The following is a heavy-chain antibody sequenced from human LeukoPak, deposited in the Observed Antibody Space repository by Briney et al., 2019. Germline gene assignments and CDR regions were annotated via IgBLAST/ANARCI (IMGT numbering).Heavy chain of an antibody. D-gene: IGHD3-16*02. Sequence: ASVKVSCKASGYTFTGYYMHWVRQAPGQGLEWMGWINPNSGGTNYAQKFQGRVTMTRDTSISTAYMELSRLRSDDTAVYYCARVDKPKYYDYVWGSYRFAAFDIWGQGTMVTVSS. V-gene: IGHV1-2*02. CDR1: GYTFTGYY. CDR2: INPNSGGT. J-gene: IGHJ3*02. CDR3: ARVDKPKYYDYVWGSYRFAAFDI.